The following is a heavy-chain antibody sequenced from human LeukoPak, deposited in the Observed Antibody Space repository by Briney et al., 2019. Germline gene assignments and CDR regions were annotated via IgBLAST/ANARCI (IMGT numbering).Heavy chain of an antibody. CDR1: GFTFSSYA. D-gene: IGHD3-10*01. CDR2: ISGSGGST. CDR3: AKDLGPLDAFDI. V-gene: IGHV3-23*01. Sequence: GGSLRLSCAASGFTFSSYAMSWVRQAPGKGLEWVSAISGSGGSTYYADSVKGRFTISRDNSKSTLYLQMNSLRAEDTAVYYCAKDLGPLDAFDIWGQGTMVTVSS. J-gene: IGHJ3*02.